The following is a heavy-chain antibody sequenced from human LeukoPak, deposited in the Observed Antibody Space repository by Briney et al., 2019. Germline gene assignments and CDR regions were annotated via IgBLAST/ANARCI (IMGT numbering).Heavy chain of an antibody. CDR3: TRDWNDLDY. CDR2: ISYDGSNK. CDR1: GFIFSNYG. V-gene: IGHV3-30*03. D-gene: IGHD1-1*01. Sequence: GGSLRLSCAASGFIFSNYGMHRVRQAPGKGLEWVAVISYDGSNKYYADSVKGRFTISRDNSRNMLYLQMNSLRAEDTAVYYSTRDWNDLDYWGQGTLSPSPQ. J-gene: IGHJ4*02.